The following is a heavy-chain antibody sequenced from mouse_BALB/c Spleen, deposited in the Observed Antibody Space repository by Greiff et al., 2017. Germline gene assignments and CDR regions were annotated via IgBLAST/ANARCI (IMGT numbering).Heavy chain of an antibody. CDR3: ARDEDYYGSGAMDY. CDR2: ISDGGSYT. CDR1: GFTFSDYY. D-gene: IGHD1-1*01. Sequence: EVMLVESGGGLVKPGGSLKLSCAASGFTFSDYYMYWVRQTPEKRLEWVATISDGGSYTYYPDSVKGRFTISRDNAKNNLYLQMSSLKSEDTAMYYCARDEDYYGSGAMDYWGQGTSVTVSS. J-gene: IGHJ4*01. V-gene: IGHV5-4*02.